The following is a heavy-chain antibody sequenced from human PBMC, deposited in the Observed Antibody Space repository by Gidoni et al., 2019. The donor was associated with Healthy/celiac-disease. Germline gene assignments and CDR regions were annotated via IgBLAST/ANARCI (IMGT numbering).Heavy chain of an antibody. CDR1: GGTFRSYA. CDR2: IIPLFGTA. Sequence: SSVKVSCKASGGTFRSYAISWVRQAPGQGLVWMGGIIPLFGTANYAQKFQGRVTITADESTSTAYMELSSLRSEDTAVYYCARRPQTGSYTFDPWGQGTLVTVSS. J-gene: IGHJ5*02. D-gene: IGHD3-10*01. CDR3: ARRPQTGSYTFDP. V-gene: IGHV1-69*01.